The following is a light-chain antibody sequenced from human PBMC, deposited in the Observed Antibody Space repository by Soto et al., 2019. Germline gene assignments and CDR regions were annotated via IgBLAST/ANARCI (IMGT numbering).Light chain of an antibody. CDR1: SSNIGNNF. J-gene: IGLJ2*01. Sequence: QSVLTQPPSVSAAPGQKVTISCSGSSSNIGNNFVSWYQQLPGTAPKLLIYDNDMRPSGIPDRFTGSKSGTSATLGITGLQTGDEADYYCETWDSRLSAVVFGGGTKLTVL. CDR2: DND. V-gene: IGLV1-51*01. CDR3: ETWDSRLSAVV.